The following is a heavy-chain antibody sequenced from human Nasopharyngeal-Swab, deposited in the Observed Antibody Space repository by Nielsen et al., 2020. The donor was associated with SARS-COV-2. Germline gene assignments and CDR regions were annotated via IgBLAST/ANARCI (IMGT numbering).Heavy chain of an antibody. J-gene: IGHJ4*02. CDR3: ARGVKSGYYYFDY. CDR2: ISSNGGST. D-gene: IGHD3-3*01. CDR1: GFTFSSYA. V-gene: IGHV3-64*02. Sequence: GASLKISCAASGFTFSSYAMHWVRQAPGKGLEYVSAISSNGGSTYYADSVKGRFTISRDNSKNTLYLQMGSLRAEDMAVYYCARGVKSGYYYFDYWGQGTLVTVSS.